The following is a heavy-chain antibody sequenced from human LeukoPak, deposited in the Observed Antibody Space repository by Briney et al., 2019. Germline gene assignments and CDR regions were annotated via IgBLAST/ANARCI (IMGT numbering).Heavy chain of an antibody. CDR1: GVSISSYY. V-gene: IGHV4-4*07. J-gene: IGHJ5*02. CDR2: INTSGSS. Sequence: SETLSLTCTVSGVSISSYYWTWIRQPAGKGLEWIGRINTSGSSNYNPSLRSRVTMSVDTSKNQFSLNLSSVTAADTAIYYCAREGDGPRLLDPWGQGTLVTVSS. CDR3: AREGDGPRLLDP.